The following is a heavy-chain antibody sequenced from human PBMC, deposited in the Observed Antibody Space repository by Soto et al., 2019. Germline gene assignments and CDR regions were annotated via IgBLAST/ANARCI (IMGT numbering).Heavy chain of an antibody. CDR2: IYQSGST. Sequence: QVQLQESGPGLVKPSGTLSLTCAVSGGSINSSDWWSWVRQPPGKGLEWIGEIYQSGSTNYNPSLKSRVTISVDKSKNQFSLKLTSVTAADTAVYYCARASSSSSGSYYYYGMDVWGQGTTVTVSS. J-gene: IGHJ6*02. CDR1: GGSINSSDW. V-gene: IGHV4-4*02. D-gene: IGHD6-6*01. CDR3: ARASSSSSGSYYYYGMDV.